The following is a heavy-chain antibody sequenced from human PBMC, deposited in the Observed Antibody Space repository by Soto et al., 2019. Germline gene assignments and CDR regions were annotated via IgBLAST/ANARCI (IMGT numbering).Heavy chain of an antibody. Sequence: QVQLVQSGAEVKKPGSSVKVSCKASGGTLSSYTFSWVRQAPGQGLECMGRDIPNLGVTNYAKKCQGRFTIVVDTSTSTAYMELNSLRYEDTAVYYCARDKGYCSDTSCPDFDYWGQGTLVTVSS. CDR3: ARDKGYCSDTSCPDFDY. J-gene: IGHJ4*02. CDR1: GGTLSSYT. CDR2: DIPNLGVT. D-gene: IGHD2-15*01. V-gene: IGHV1-69*08.